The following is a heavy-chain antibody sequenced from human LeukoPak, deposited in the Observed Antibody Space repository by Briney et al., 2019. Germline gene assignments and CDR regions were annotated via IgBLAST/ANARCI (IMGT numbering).Heavy chain of an antibody. J-gene: IGHJ6*03. D-gene: IGHD3-10*01. V-gene: IGHV3-23*01. Sequence: GSLRLSCAASGFTFSSYAMSWVRQAPGKGLEWVSGISGRGGSTYYADSVKGRFTISRDNSKTTLYLKMNSLGADDTAVYYCAKDRPPGVYSYYMGVWGRGTTVTVSS. CDR3: AKDRPPGVYSYYMGV. CDR2: ISGRGGST. CDR1: GFTFSSYA.